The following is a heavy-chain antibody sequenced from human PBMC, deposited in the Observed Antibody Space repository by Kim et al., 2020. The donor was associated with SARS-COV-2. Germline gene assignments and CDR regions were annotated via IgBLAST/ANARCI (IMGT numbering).Heavy chain of an antibody. V-gene: IGHV4-39*01. D-gene: IGHD3-3*01. Sequence: YYNPSLKSRVTISVDTSKNQFSLKLSSVTAADTAVYYCARRRTMGYYFDYWGQGTLVTVSS. CDR3: ARRRTMGYYFDY. J-gene: IGHJ4*02.